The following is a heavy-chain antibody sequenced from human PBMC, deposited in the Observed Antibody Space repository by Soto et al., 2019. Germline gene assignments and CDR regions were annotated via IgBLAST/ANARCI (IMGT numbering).Heavy chain of an antibody. V-gene: IGHV3-23*01. Sequence: EVQLLESGGGLVQHGGSLRLSCAASGFTFSSYAMSWVRQAPGKGLEWVSAISGSGGSTYYADSVKGRFTISRDNSKNTLYLQMNSLRAEDTAVYYCAKSGSCSGGSCYLNWFDPWGQGTLVTVSS. J-gene: IGHJ5*02. D-gene: IGHD2-15*01. CDR3: AKSGSCSGGSCYLNWFDP. CDR1: GFTFSSYA. CDR2: ISGSGGST.